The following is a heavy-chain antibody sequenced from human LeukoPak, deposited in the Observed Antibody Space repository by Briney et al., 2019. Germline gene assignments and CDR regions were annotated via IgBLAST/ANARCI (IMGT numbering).Heavy chain of an antibody. CDR2: IYYSGST. D-gene: IGHD6-19*01. V-gene: IGHV4-59*08. Sequence: PSETLSLTCTVSGGSMSPYHWGWVRQPPGKGLEWTGYIYYSGSTNYNPSLKSRVTISVDTSKNQFSLKLSSVTAADTAIYYCARAVSGRFDYWGQGTLVTVSS. CDR3: ARAVSGRFDY. J-gene: IGHJ4*02. CDR1: GGSMSPYH.